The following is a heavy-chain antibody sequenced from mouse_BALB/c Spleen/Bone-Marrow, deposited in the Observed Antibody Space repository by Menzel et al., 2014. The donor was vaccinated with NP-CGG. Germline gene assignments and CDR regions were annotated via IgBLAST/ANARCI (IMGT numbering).Heavy chain of an antibody. D-gene: IGHD2-1*01. V-gene: IGHV1-15*01. Sequence: VQRVESGAELVRPGASVKLSCKALGYTITDYEMHWVKQTPEHGLEWIGAIHPGSGGTAYNQKFKDKATLTVDKSSSTAYMQPSSPTSEDSAVYYCASPSDGNPFAYWGQGTLVTVSA. CDR2: IHPGSGGT. CDR3: ASPSDGNPFAY. CDR1: GYTITDYE. J-gene: IGHJ3*01.